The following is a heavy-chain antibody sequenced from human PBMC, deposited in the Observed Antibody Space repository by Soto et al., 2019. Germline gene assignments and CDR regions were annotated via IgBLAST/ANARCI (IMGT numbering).Heavy chain of an antibody. D-gene: IGHD3-16*01. J-gene: IGHJ4*02. Sequence: GGSLSLSCAASGFTFSNYAMSWVRQAPGKGLEWVSLVSATAGTTYYTDSVKGRFTISRDISSNTVYLQMNSLRADYMVAYYGAKDRLAGGFDYWGQGTLVTVSS. V-gene: IGHV3-23*01. CDR3: AKDRLAGGFDY. CDR1: GFTFSNYA. CDR2: VSATAGTT.